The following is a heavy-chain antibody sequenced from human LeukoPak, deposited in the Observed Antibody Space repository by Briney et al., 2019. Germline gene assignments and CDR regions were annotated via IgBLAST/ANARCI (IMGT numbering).Heavy chain of an antibody. CDR1: GGSISSGDYY. J-gene: IGHJ5*02. CDR2: IYYSGST. CDR3: AREGYCSSTSCYNWFDP. D-gene: IGHD2-2*01. Sequence: SETLSLTCTVPGGSISSGDYYWSWIRQPPGKGLEWIGYIYYSGSTYYNPSLKSRVTISVDTSKNQFSLKLSSVTAADTAVYYCAREGYCSSTSCYNWFDPWGQGTLVTVSS. V-gene: IGHV4-30-4*08.